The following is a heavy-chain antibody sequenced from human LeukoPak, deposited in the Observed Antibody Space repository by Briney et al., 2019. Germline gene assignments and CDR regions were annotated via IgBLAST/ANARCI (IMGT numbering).Heavy chain of an antibody. Sequence: GGSLRLSCAASGFSFSDYYMSWIRQAPGKGLEWLSYISSSSGTIYYADSVKGRFTISRDNAQNSLFLQMNSLRAEDTAVYFCARDPRNFGVVTNRGLFYYYYYYMDVWGKGTTVTVSS. CDR1: GFSFSDYY. CDR3: ARDPRNFGVVTNRGLFYYYYYYMDV. V-gene: IGHV3-11*04. D-gene: IGHD3-3*02. CDR2: ISSSSGTI. J-gene: IGHJ6*03.